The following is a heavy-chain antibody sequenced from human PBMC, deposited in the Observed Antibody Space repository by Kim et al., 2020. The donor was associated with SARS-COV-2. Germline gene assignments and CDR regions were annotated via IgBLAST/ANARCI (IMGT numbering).Heavy chain of an antibody. CDR2: ITGSGDYT. CDR3: AKVGWAEF. Sequence: GGSLRLSCVGSGFTFDSYPISWVRQAPGKGLEWVSAITGSGDYTAYADSVMGLFTISRDNSRSTLYLQMNNLRADDTAIYYCAKVGWAEFWGQGTLVTVS. V-gene: IGHV3-23*01. CDR1: GFTFDSYP. D-gene: IGHD1-26*01. J-gene: IGHJ4*02.